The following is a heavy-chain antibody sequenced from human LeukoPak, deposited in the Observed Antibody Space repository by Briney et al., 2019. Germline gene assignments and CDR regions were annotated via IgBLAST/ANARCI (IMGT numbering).Heavy chain of an antibody. D-gene: IGHD2-21*02. CDR3: ARYGDPNYYFDF. CDR2: VYTTDDA. Sequence: PSETLSLTCTVSGGSISSYYWSWIRQPAGKGLEWIGRVYTTDDAKYNPSLESRVSMSLDMSRNQFSLKLNSVTAADTAVYYCARYGDPNYYFDFWGQGTLVTVSS. J-gene: IGHJ4*02. CDR1: GGSISSYY. V-gene: IGHV4-4*07.